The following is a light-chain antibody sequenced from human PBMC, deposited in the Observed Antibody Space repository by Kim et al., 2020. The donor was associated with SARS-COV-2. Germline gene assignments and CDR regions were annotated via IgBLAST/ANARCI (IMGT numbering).Light chain of an antibody. V-gene: IGKV3-20*01. CDR1: QRVSSSY. CDR2: CAS. J-gene: IGKJ5*01. CDR3: QQYGSSPPIT. Sequence: PGERATLPCRASQRVSSSYLSWYQQKPGQAPRLLIYCASSRATGIPDRFSGSGAGTDVTLTISRLEPEDFAVYYCQQYGSSPPITFGQGTRLDIK.